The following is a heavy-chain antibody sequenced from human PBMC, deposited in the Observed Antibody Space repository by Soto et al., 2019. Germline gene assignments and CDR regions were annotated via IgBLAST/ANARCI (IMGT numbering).Heavy chain of an antibody. D-gene: IGHD3-3*01. CDR1: GFTVSSNY. CDR2: IYSGGST. Sequence: GGSLRLSCAASGFTVSSNYMSWVRQAPGKGLEWVSVIYSGGSTYYADSVKGRFTISRDNSKNTLYLQMNSLRAEDTAVYYCARATDVLRFLEWPRFVYWGQGTLVTVSS. J-gene: IGHJ4*02. V-gene: IGHV3-66*01. CDR3: ARATDVLRFLEWPRFVY.